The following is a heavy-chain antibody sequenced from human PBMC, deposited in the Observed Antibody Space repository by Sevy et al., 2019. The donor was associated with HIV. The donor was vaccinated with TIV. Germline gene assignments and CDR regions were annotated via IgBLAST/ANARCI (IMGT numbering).Heavy chain of an antibody. CDR1: GFTFSNYA. V-gene: IGHV3-23*01. CDR2: FSANGGST. J-gene: IGHJ3*02. CDR3: AKDRIWELGDAFDI. Sequence: GGSLRLSCVASGFTFSNYAMSWVRQAPGKGLEWVSGFSANGGSTKYADSVKGRFTISRDNSKNTLHLQMNSLRAEETAVYYCAKDRIWELGDAFDIWGQGTMVTVSS. D-gene: IGHD1-26*01.